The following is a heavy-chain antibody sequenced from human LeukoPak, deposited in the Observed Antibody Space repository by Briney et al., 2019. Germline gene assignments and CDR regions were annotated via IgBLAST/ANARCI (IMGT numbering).Heavy chain of an antibody. Sequence: PGRSLRLSCVASGFTFSNSTMNWVREAPGHDLESVSLSGSGGNIYYVVYVKGRFTISRDNSKNTLYLQMNSLRAEDTAVYYCAKALGGTYQTYFFDYWGQGTLVTVSS. V-gene: IGHV3-23*01. CDR1: GFTFSNST. D-gene: IGHD1-26*01. J-gene: IGHJ4*02. CDR3: AKALGGTYQTYFFDY. CDR2: SGSGGNI.